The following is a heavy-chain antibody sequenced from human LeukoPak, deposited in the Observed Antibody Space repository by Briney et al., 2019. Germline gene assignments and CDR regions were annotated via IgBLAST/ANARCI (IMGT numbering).Heavy chain of an antibody. CDR3: ARVRDTGYDENDF. J-gene: IGHJ4*02. Sequence: ASVKVSCKASGYSFVSYGMSWVRQAPGHGLEWMGWISAYNGKTNYPQKFQGRVTMTTDTSTNTGYMELRSLRFDDTAVYYCARVRDTGYDENDFWGQGTLVTVSS. V-gene: IGHV1-18*01. CDR2: ISAYNGKT. D-gene: IGHD5-12*01. CDR1: GYSFVSYG.